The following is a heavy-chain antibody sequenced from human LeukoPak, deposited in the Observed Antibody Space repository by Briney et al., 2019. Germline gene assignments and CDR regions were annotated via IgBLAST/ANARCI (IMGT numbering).Heavy chain of an antibody. CDR2: IKSKTDGGTT. V-gene: IGHV3-15*07. D-gene: IGHD1-26*01. J-gene: IGHJ4*02. CDR1: GFTFSNAW. Sequence: GGSLRPSCAASGFTFSNAWMNWVRQAPGKGLEWVGRIKSKTDGGTTDYAAPVKGRFTISRDDSKNTLYLQMNSLKTEDTAVYYCTTDWGLSGSYGSLDYWGQGTLVTVSS. CDR3: TTDWGLSGSYGSLDY.